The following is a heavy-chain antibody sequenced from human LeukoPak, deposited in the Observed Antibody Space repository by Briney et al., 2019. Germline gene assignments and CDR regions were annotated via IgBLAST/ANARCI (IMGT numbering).Heavy chain of an antibody. Sequence: GASVTVSCKASGYTFTGYYMQWVRQAPGQGLEWMGRINPNSGGTNYAQKFQGRVTMTRDTSISTAYMELSRLRSDDTAVYYCARGGHEGGYSGYDYLFWGQGTLVTVSS. V-gene: IGHV1-2*06. D-gene: IGHD5-12*01. CDR2: INPNSGGT. J-gene: IGHJ4*02. CDR3: ARGGHEGGYSGYDYLF. CDR1: GYTFTGYY.